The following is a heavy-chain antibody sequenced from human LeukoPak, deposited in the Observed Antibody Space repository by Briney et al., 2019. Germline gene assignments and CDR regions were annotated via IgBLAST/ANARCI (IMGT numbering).Heavy chain of an antibody. D-gene: IGHD1-7*01. CDR1: GGSISGYY. V-gene: IGHV4-59*01. CDR3: ARATYTFGNYAFDI. CDR2: IYDRGDT. Sequence: SETLSLTCTVSGGSISGYYRSWIRQPPGKGLEWIAYIYDRGDTDCHPSLKSRVTLSADSSKKQFSLNLSSVTAADTAVYYCARATYTFGNYAFDIWSQGTMVTVSS. J-gene: IGHJ3*02.